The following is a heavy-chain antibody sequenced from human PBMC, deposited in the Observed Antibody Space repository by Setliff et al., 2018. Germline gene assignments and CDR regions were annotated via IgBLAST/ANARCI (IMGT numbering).Heavy chain of an antibody. V-gene: IGHV3-66*02. D-gene: IGHD3-22*01. CDR3: ARDYGGSSGYYPNWYFDL. CDR2: IYSGGST. Sequence: GGSLRLSCAASGFTVSSNYMSWVRQAPGKGLEWVSFIYSGGSTYYADSVKGRFTISRDTSKNTLNLQMKSLRAEDTAVYYCARDYGGSSGYYPNWYFDLWGRGTLVTVSS. J-gene: IGHJ2*01. CDR1: GFTVSSNY.